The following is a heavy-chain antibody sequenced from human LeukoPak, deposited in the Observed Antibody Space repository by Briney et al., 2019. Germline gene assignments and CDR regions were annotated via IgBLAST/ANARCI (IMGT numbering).Heavy chain of an antibody. CDR3: ARGLGFDY. CDR1: GGSFSGYY. Sequence: KPSETLSLTCAVYGGSFSGYYWSWIRQPPGKGLEWIGEINHSGSTNYNPSLKSRVTISVETSKNQFFLKLSSVTAADTAVYYCARGLGFDYWGQGTLVTVSS. J-gene: IGHJ4*02. V-gene: IGHV4-34*01. CDR2: INHSGST.